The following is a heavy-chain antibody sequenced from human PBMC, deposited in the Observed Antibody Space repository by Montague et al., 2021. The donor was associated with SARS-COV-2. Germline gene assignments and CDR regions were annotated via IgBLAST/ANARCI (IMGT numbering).Heavy chain of an antibody. D-gene: IGHD2-21*01. CDR3: ARRGGGEVFARFMYWYFDV. Sequence: SETLSLTCSVSGGSINNYYWGWVRQSPGKGLEWIGYIYYSGSVTTSYNPSLKSRVSISVDTSENQFSLKLTSVTAADTAVYYCARRGGGEVFARFMYWYFDVWIRGSLVTVSS. CDR1: GGSINNYY. CDR2: IYYSGSVTT. V-gene: IGHV4-59*13. J-gene: IGHJ2*01.